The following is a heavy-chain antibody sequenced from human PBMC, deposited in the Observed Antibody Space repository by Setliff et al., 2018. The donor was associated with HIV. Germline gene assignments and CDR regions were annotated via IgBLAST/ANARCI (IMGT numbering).Heavy chain of an antibody. D-gene: IGHD6-6*01. CDR1: GLNLTRCD. Sequence: GGSLRLSCAASGLNLTRCDMHWVRQAPGKGLDWLAVSWFDGNNRRYAASVKGRFTISRDNSKNILYLHLDSLTAEDSAVYYCVAARPNDAFDIWGHGTMVTVSS. V-gene: IGHV3-33*04. CDR3: VAARPNDAFDI. CDR2: SWFDGNNR. J-gene: IGHJ3*02.